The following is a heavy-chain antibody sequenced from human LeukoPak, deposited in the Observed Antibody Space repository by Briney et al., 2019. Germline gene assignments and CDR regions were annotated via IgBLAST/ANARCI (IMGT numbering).Heavy chain of an antibody. D-gene: IGHD2-2*01. CDR1: GFTFSSNA. J-gene: IGHJ4*02. V-gene: IGHV3-23*01. Sequence: GGSLRLSCAASGFTFSSNAISWVRQAPGKGLEWVSFISDSGGSTYYANSVKGRFAISRDNSKSTLYLQMNSLRDEDTAAYYCAKGRGSTSIYDYWGQGTLVAVSS. CDR2: ISDSGGST. CDR3: AKGRGSTSIYDY.